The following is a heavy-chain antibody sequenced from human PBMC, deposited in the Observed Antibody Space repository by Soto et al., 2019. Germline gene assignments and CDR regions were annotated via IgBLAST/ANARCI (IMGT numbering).Heavy chain of an antibody. CDR1: GFTFSSYW. CDR3: ARDLYGDPEYFQH. V-gene: IGHV3-7*01. Sequence: GGSLRLSCAASGFTFSSYWMSWVRQAPGKGLEWVANIKQDGSEKYYVDSVKGRFTISRDNAKNSLYLQMNSLRAEDTAVYYCARDLYGDPEYFQHWGQGTLVTVSS. D-gene: IGHD4-17*01. CDR2: IKQDGSEK. J-gene: IGHJ1*01.